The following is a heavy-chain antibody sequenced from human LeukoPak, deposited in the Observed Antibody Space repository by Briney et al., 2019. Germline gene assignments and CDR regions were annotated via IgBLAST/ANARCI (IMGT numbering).Heavy chain of an antibody. CDR2: IYYSGST. J-gene: IGHJ5*02. CDR3: ARSVEGYCSSTSCYAGRWFDP. CDR1: GGSISSYY. V-gene: IGHV4-59*01. Sequence: SETLSLTCTVSGGSISSYYWSWIRQPPGRGLEWIGYIYYSGSTNYNPSLKSRVTISVDTSKNQFSLKLSSVTAADTAVYYCARSVEGYCSSTSCYAGRWFDPWGQGTLVTVSS. D-gene: IGHD2-2*01.